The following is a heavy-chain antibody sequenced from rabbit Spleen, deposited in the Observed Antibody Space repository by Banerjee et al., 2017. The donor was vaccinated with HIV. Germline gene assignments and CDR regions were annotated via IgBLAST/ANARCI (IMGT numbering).Heavy chain of an antibody. D-gene: IGHD4-1*01. Sequence: QSLEESGGDLVKPGASLTLTCTASGVSLSDKDVMCWVRQAAGKGLEWIACINAATGKPVYATWAKGRFTISRTSSTTVTLQMTSLTAADRATYFCARDLVGVIGWNFGWWGPGTLVTVS. CDR2: INAATGKP. J-gene: IGHJ6*01. V-gene: IGHV1S40*01. CDR1: GVSLSDKDV. CDR3: ARDLVGVIGWNFGW.